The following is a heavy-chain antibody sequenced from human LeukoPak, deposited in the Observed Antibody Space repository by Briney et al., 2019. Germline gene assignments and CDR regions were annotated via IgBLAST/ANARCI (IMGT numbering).Heavy chain of an antibody. CDR1: GFNFRDHW. D-gene: IGHD6-19*01. J-gene: IGHJ4*02. Sequence: GGSLRLSCAVSGFNFRDHWMDWVRQAPGKGLEWVGHIKNDGSESYYVDSLKGRFSISRDNTNNALYLQMNSLRVEDTPVYYCAKNNGWFHLAQWGQGTLVTVSS. CDR2: IKNDGSES. CDR3: AKNNGWFHLAQ. V-gene: IGHV3-7*03.